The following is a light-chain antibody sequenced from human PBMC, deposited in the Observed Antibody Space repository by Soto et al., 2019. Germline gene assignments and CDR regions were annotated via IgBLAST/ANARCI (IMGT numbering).Light chain of an antibody. CDR3: QQYNIWSSIT. Sequence: EIVMTQSPATLSVSPGERATLSCRASQSISNKVGWYQQKPGQAPRLLIYGASTRATGVPPRFSGSGSGTEFTLTISSLQSEDFGVYYCQQYNIWSSITFGQVTRLEIK. J-gene: IGKJ5*01. CDR2: GAS. V-gene: IGKV3-15*01. CDR1: QSISNK.